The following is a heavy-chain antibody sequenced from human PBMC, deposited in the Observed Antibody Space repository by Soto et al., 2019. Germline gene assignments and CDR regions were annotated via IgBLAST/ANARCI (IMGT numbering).Heavy chain of an antibody. CDR3: ARRYGSAFDI. Sequence: SETLSLTCTVSGGSICSYYRSWIRQPPGKGLEWIGYIYYSGSTNYNPSLKSRVTISVDTSKNQFSLKLSSVTAADTAVYYCARRYGSAFDIWGQGTMVTVSS. V-gene: IGHV4-59*01. CDR1: GGSICSYY. CDR2: IYYSGST. J-gene: IGHJ3*02. D-gene: IGHD3-10*01.